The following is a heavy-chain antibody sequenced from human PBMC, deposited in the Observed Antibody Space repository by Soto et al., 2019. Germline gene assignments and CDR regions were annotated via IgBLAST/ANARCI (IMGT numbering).Heavy chain of an antibody. D-gene: IGHD3-3*01. J-gene: IGHJ6*03. CDR1: GFTFSDYY. Sequence: GGSLRLSCAASGFTFSDYYMSWIRQAPGKGLEWVSYISSSGSTIYYADSVKGRFTISSDNAKNSLYLQMNSLRAEDTAVYYCARTSGPAHDFWSGYYPTKNYYYYYMDVWGKGTTVTVSS. CDR3: ARTSGPAHDFWSGYYPTKNYYYYYMDV. V-gene: IGHV3-11*01. CDR2: ISSSGSTI.